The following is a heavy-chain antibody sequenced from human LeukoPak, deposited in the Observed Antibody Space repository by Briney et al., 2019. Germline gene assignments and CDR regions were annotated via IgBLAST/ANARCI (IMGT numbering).Heavy chain of an antibody. V-gene: IGHV4-39*07. CDR2: INQSGST. Sequence: SSETLSLTCTVAGGSISSNLHYWNWIRQSPGKGLEWIGEINQSGSTKYNPSLKSRVTISGDTSKNQFSLRLNSVTAADTAVYFCARAYRAHQTFHSSHFFDYWGQGTLVTVSS. CDR1: GGSISSNLHY. D-gene: IGHD4-11*01. CDR3: ARAYRAHQTFHSSHFFDY. J-gene: IGHJ4*02.